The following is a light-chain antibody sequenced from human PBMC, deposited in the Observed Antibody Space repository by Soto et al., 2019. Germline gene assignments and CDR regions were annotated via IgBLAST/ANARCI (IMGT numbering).Light chain of an antibody. CDR3: QLWHSYPWT. CDR1: QSISSW. Sequence: DIQMTQSPSTLSASVGDRVTITCRASQSISSWLAWYQQKPGKAPKLLIYKASSLESGVPSRFSGSGSGTEFTLTISSLQPDDFVAYYCQLWHSYPWTFGQATKVEIK. CDR2: KAS. J-gene: IGKJ1*01. V-gene: IGKV1-5*03.